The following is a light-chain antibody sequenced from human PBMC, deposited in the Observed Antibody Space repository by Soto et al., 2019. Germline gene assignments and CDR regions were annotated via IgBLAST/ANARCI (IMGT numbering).Light chain of an antibody. V-gene: IGKV3-11*01. CDR2: GAS. CDR3: QEYDGAPPVT. Sequence: EIVLTQSPATLSLSPGERATLSCRASQSVSSYLAWYQQKPGQAPRLLIYGASTRATGIPERFSGSGSGTHFTLTITSLEPEDFAVYYCQEYDGAPPVTFGLGTRLEIK. CDR1: QSVSSY. J-gene: IGKJ5*01.